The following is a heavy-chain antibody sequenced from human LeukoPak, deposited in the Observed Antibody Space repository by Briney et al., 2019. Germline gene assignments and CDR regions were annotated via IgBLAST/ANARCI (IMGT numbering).Heavy chain of an antibody. V-gene: IGHV4-59*12. CDR3: ARGVDYYGV. CDR1: GASIGNNY. Sequence: PSETLSLTCTVSGASIGNNYWCWIRQPPGRGLDWLGCFYQSKNTNYNPSLKSRVTISVDTSKKQFSLKLSSVTAADTAVYYCARGVDYYGVWGQGTLVTVSS. J-gene: IGHJ4*02. D-gene: IGHD3-10*01. CDR2: FYQSKNT.